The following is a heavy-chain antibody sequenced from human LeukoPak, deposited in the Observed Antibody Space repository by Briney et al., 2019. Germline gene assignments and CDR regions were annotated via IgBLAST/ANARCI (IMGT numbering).Heavy chain of an antibody. V-gene: IGHV4-38-2*01. CDR3: TRHVSSGSPSYYFDY. CDR2: IYHSGST. Sequence: TSETLSLTCAVSVYSISSGYYWGWIRQPPGKGLEWIGSIYHSGSTYYNPSLKSRVTISVDTSKNQFSLKLSSVTAADTAVYYCTRHVSSGSPSYYFDYWGQGTLVPVSS. CDR1: VYSISSGYY. J-gene: IGHJ4*02. D-gene: IGHD3-10*01.